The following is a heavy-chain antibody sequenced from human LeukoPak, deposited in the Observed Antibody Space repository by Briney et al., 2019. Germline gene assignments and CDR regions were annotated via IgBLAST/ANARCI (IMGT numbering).Heavy chain of an antibody. D-gene: IGHD5-12*01. CDR3: ARDHAGEPGYSGYDLDY. CDR1: GFTFSDYY. Sequence: SGGSLRLSCAASGFTFSDYYMSWIRQAPGKGLEWVSYISSSSSSYTNYADSVKGRFTISRDNAKNSLYLQMNSLRAEDTAVYYCARDHAGEPGYSGYDLDYWGQGTLVTVSS. V-gene: IGHV3-11*06. CDR2: ISSSSSSYT. J-gene: IGHJ4*02.